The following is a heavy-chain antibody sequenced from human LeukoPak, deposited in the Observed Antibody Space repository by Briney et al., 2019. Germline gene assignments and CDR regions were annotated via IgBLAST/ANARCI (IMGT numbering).Heavy chain of an antibody. D-gene: IGHD3-16*01. Sequence: GGSLRLSCAASGFTFSSYAMSWVRQAPGKGPEWVSAISGSGGSTYYADSVKGRFTISRDNSKNTLYLQMNSLRAEDTAVYYCAKDLTPLTLSMFDYWGQGTLVTVSS. CDR3: AKDLTPLTLSMFDY. V-gene: IGHV3-23*01. CDR1: GFTFSSYA. CDR2: ISGSGGST. J-gene: IGHJ4*02.